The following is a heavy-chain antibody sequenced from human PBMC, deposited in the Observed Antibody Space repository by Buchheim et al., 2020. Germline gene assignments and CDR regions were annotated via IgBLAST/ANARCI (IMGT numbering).Heavy chain of an antibody. CDR1: GYTFTSYY. J-gene: IGHJ5*02. Sequence: QVQLVQSGAEMKKPGASVKVSCKASGYTFTSYYVHWVRQAPGQGLEWMGVINPRAPGITYAQTFQGRVTLTRDMSTNTVSMELSSLRSEDAAVYFCTRGAATTGTFWFDPWGQGTL. CDR2: INPRAPGI. D-gene: IGHD1-1*01. CDR3: TRGAATTGTFWFDP. V-gene: IGHV1-46*03.